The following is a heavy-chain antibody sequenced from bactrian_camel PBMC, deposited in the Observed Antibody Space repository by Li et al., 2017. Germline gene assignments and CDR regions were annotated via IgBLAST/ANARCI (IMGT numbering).Heavy chain of an antibody. CDR3: AAAQSWRPETPCYGRADMRY. CDR1: GRSNENYF. CDR2: MYTGFGGGNI. V-gene: IGHV3S45*01. J-gene: IGHJ4*01. Sequence: LVESGGGSVQVGGSLTLSCAISGRSNENYFLAWFRQPPGKEREGVAAMYTGFGGGNIYYDDSVKGRFTISRDNAKNRLFLQMNSLKSEDTAMYYCAAAQSWRPETPCYGRADMRYWGQGTQVTVS. D-gene: IGHD1*01.